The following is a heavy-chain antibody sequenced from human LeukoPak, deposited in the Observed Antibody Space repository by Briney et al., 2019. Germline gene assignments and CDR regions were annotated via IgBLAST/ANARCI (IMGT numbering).Heavy chain of an antibody. V-gene: IGHV3-74*01. Sequence: PGGSLRLSCAASGFTFSSYWMHWVRQIPGKGLMWVSRINADGTTTTYADAVKGRFTISRDNAKNTPFLQMSSLRAEDTAIYYCSRDLGVLTYWGQGTVVTVSS. D-gene: IGHD3-10*01. CDR3: SRDLGVLTY. J-gene: IGHJ4*02. CDR1: GFTFSSYW. CDR2: INADGTTT.